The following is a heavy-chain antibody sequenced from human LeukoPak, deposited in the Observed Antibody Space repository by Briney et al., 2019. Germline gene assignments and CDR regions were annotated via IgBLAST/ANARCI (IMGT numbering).Heavy chain of an antibody. CDR1: GFTVSSNY. CDR3: ARDEWRYCSGGSCYSGTFDY. Sequence: GGSLSLSCAASGFTVSSNYRSWFRQAPGKGLEWVSVIYGVGSTYYADSVKGRFTISRYNSKNTVYLQMNSLRAEDTAIYYCARDEWRYCSGGSCYSGTFDYWGQGTLVTVSS. D-gene: IGHD2-15*01. CDR2: IYGVGST. V-gene: IGHV3-66*01. J-gene: IGHJ4*02.